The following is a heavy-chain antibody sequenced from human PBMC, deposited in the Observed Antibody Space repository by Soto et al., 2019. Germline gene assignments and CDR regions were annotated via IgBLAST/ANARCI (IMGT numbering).Heavy chain of an antibody. V-gene: IGHV3-33*01. Sequence: GGFLRLSCAASGVTFSSYGMHWVRQAPGKGLERVAVIWYDGSNKYYADSVKGRFTISRDNSKNTLYLQMNSLRAEDTAVYYCARGYQLLTYYYYGMDVWGQGTTVTVSS. J-gene: IGHJ6*02. CDR1: GVTFSSYG. CDR2: IWYDGSNK. CDR3: ARGYQLLTYYYYGMDV. D-gene: IGHD2-2*01.